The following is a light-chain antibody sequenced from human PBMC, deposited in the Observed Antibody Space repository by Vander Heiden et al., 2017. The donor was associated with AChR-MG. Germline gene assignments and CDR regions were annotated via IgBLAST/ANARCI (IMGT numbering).Light chain of an antibody. CDR1: QGVSSS. CDR2: DAS. J-gene: IGKJ5*01. Sequence: EIVLTQSPATLSLSPGERATLSCRASQGVSSSLVWYQQKPGQAPRLLIYDASNRATGIPARFSGSEYGTDFTLTISSLEPEDFAVYYCQQRDNWPRITFGQGTRLEI. V-gene: IGKV3-11*01. CDR3: QQRDNWPRIT.